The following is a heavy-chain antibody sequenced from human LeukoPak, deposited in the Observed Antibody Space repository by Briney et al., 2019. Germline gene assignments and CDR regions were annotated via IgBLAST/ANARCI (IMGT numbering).Heavy chain of an antibody. V-gene: IGHV1-2*02. D-gene: IGHD3-10*01. J-gene: IGHJ5*02. CDR1: GYTFTGYY. CDR3: ARGGDKSRWNSGSYYKGNWFDP. CDR2: ISPNSGST. Sequence: GASVKVSCKASGYTFTGYYMHWVRQAPGQGLEWMGWISPNSGSTNFPQKFQGRVTMTRDTSISTAYMELSSLRSDDTALYYCARGGDKSRWNSGSYYKGNWFDPWGQGTLVTVSS.